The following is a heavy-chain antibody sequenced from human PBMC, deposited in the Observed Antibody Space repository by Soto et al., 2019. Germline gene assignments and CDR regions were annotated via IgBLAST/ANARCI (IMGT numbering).Heavy chain of an antibody. V-gene: IGHV1-69*13. J-gene: IGHJ6*02. CDR3: ARSLDCSSTSCFEDYYGMDV. CDR2: IIPIFGTA. CDR1: GGTFSSYA. D-gene: IGHD2-2*01. Sequence: VASVKVSCKASGGTFSSYAISWVRQAPGQGLEWMGGIIPIFGTANYAQKFQGRVTITADESTSTAYMELSSLRSEDTAVYYCARSLDCSSTSCFEDYYGMDVWGQGTTVTVSS.